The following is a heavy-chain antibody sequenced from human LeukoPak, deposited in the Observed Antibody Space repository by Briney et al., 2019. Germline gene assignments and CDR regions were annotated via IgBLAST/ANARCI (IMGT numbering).Heavy chain of an antibody. V-gene: IGHV3-9*03. CDR2: ISWNSGSI. CDR3: AKGIRFGELSHYFDY. J-gene: IGHJ4*02. D-gene: IGHD3-10*01. CDR1: GFTFDDYP. Sequence: GGSLRLSCAAFGFTFDDYPMHWVRQAPGKGLEWVSGISWNSGSIGYADSVKGRFTISRDNAKNSLYLQMNSLRAEDMALYYCAKGIRFGELSHYFDYWGQGTLVTVSS.